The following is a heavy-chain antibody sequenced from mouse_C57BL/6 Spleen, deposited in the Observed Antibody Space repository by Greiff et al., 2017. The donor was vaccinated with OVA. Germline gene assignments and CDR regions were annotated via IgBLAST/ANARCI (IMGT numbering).Heavy chain of an antibody. Sequence: QVQLKQPGAELVKPGASVKLSCKASGYTFTSYWMHWVKQRPGQGLEWIGMIHPSSGSTNYNEKFKSKATLTVDKSSSTAYMQLSSLTSEDSAVYSCARNGFYFDYWGQGTTLTVSS. CDR1: GYTFTSYW. D-gene: IGHD2-2*01. CDR3: ARNGFYFDY. V-gene: IGHV1-64*01. J-gene: IGHJ2*01. CDR2: IHPSSGST.